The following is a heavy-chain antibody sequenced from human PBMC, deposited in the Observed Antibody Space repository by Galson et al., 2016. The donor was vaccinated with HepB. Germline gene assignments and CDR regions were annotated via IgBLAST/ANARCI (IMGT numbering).Heavy chain of an antibody. CDR2: IWYDGSNK. CDR1: GFTFSNYG. V-gene: IGHV3-33*01. CDR3: ARESDSSSWYVVDY. Sequence: SLRLSCAASGFTFSNYGMHWVRQAPGKGLEWVAVIWYDGSNKYYADSVKGRFTVSRDNSKNTLSLQMNSLRAEDTAVYYCARESDSSSWYVVDYWGQGTLVTVSS. J-gene: IGHJ4*02. D-gene: IGHD6-13*01.